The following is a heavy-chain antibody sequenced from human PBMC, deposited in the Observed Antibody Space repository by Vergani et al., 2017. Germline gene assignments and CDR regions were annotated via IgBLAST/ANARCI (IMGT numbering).Heavy chain of an antibody. J-gene: IGHJ4*02. CDR3: ARDGEAAAGPGI. D-gene: IGHD6-13*01. V-gene: IGHV1-46*01. CDR2: INPSGGST. Sequence: QVQLVQSGAEVKKPGASVKVSCKASGYTFTSYYMHWVRQAPGQGLEWMGIINPSGGSTSYAQKFQGRVTITADESTSTAYMELSSLRSEDTAVYYCARDGEAAAGPGIWGQGTLVTVSS. CDR1: GYTFTSYY.